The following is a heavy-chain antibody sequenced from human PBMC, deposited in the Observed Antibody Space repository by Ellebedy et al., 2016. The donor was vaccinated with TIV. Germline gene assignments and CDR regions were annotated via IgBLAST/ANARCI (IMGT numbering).Heavy chain of an antibody. D-gene: IGHD5-12*01. J-gene: IGHJ4*02. V-gene: IGHV3-9*01. CDR1: GFTFSDYY. Sequence: GGSLRLSXAASGFTFSDYYMSWIRQAPGKGLEWVSGVSWNSGNMDYADSVKGRFTISRDNAKNSLYLQMNSLRAEDTALYYCAKGPGYVRSKFYFDSWGQGTLVTVSS. CDR3: AKGPGYVRSKFYFDS. CDR2: VSWNSGNM.